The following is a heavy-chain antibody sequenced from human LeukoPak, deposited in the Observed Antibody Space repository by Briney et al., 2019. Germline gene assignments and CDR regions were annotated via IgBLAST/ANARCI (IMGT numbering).Heavy chain of an antibody. J-gene: IGHJ3*02. Sequence: GASVKVSRKASGFTFTSSAMQWVRQARGQRLEWIGWIVVGSGNTNYAQKFQERVTITRDMSTSTAYMELSSLRSEDTAVYYCAAVSGIGYAFDIWGQGTMVTVSS. CDR2: IVVGSGNT. CDR1: GFTFTSSA. D-gene: IGHD2-2*03. CDR3: AAVSGIGYAFDI. V-gene: IGHV1-58*02.